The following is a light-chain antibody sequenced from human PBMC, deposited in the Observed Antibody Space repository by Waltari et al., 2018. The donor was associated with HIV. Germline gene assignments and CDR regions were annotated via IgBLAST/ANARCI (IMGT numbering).Light chain of an antibody. CDR3: SSYAGSNVI. V-gene: IGLV2-8*01. CDR2: EVS. Sequence: QSALTQPPSASGSPGQSVTISCTGTSSDVGGYNYVSWYQQHPDKAPKLMIYEVSKRRSGVPARFAGAKSGNTASRTGAGLQAEDEADDYCSSYAGSNVIFGGGTKLTVL. J-gene: IGLJ2*01. CDR1: SSDVGGYNY.